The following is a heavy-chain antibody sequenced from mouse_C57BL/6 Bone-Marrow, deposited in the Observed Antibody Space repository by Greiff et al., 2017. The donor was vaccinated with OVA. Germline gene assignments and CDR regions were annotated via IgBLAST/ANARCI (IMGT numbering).Heavy chain of an antibody. CDR3: ARRANWYAMDY. CDR2: ISNGGGST. D-gene: IGHD4-1*01. J-gene: IGHJ4*01. CDR1: GFTFSDYY. Sequence: EVQLVESGGGLVQPGGSLKLSCAASGFTFSDYYMYWVRQTPEKRLEWVAYISNGGGSTYYPDTVKGRFTISRDNAKNTLYLQMSRLKTEDTAMDYCARRANWYAMDYWGQGTSVTVSS. V-gene: IGHV5-12*01.